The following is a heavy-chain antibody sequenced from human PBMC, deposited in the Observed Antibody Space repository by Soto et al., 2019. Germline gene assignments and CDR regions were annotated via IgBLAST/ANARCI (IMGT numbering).Heavy chain of an antibody. Sequence: PGGSLRLSCAASGFTFSNAWMNWVRQAPGKGLEWVGRIKSKTDGGTTDYAAPVKGRFTISRDDSKNTLYLQMNSLKTEDTAVYYCTTDLPSGSGYYYYYYYGMDVWGQGTTVTVSS. V-gene: IGHV3-15*07. J-gene: IGHJ6*02. D-gene: IGHD5-12*01. CDR1: GFTFSNAW. CDR3: TTDLPSGSGYYYYYYYGMDV. CDR2: IKSKTDGGTT.